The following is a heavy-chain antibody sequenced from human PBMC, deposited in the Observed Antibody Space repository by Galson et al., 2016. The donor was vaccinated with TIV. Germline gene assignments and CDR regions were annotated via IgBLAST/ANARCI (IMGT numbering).Heavy chain of an antibody. V-gene: IGHV5-51*03. CDR1: GYSFTTHW. CDR2: IYPGDSDT. Sequence: QSGAEVKQSGESLKISCKASGYSFTTHWIGWVRQMPGKGLEWMGIIYPGDSDTRYSPSFQAQVTISADKSISTAYLQWSALRASDTAMYYCARSPADPQYSYYYMDVWGKGTTVTVSS. CDR3: ARSPADPQYSYYYMDV. J-gene: IGHJ6*03.